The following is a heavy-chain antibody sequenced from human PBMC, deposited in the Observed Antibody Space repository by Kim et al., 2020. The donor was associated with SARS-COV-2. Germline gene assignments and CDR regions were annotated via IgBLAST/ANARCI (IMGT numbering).Heavy chain of an antibody. J-gene: IGHJ6*01. CDR1: GFTFSLYS. CDR3: ARDFMTTQDPVYYSFAMD. V-gene: IGHV3-21*01. CDR2: ICRRGEYI. D-gene: IGHD4-4*01. Sequence: GGSLRLSCAASGFTFSLYSMNWVRLAPGKGLEWVASICRRGEYIYYADSVKGRFTISRDNAKDSLYLQMNSLRAEDTAVYYCARDFMTTQDPVYYSFAMD.